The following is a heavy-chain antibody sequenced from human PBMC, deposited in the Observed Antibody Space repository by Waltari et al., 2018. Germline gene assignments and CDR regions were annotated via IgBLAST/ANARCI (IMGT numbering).Heavy chain of an antibody. Sequence: QVQLVESGGGVVQPGRSLRLSCAASGFTFSSYGMHWVRQGPGKGLELVAVIWYDGSNKYYADSVKGRFTISRDNSKNTLYLQMNSLRAEDTAVYYCARDPGGDYSLNWFDPWGQGTLVTVSS. J-gene: IGHJ5*02. D-gene: IGHD4-17*01. V-gene: IGHV3-33*01. CDR3: ARDPGGDYSLNWFDP. CDR2: IWYDGSNK. CDR1: GFTFSSYG.